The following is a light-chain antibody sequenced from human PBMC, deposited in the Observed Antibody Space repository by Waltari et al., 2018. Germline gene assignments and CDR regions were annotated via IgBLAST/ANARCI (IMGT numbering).Light chain of an antibody. CDR3: QQYDISPPWT. CDR2: GAS. CDR1: QNVVGTY. J-gene: IGKJ1*01. V-gene: IGKV3-20*01. Sequence: EIVFTQSPGILSLSPGDRATLSCRANQNVVGTYLAWYQQKPVQAPRLRSYGASNRATGIPDRFTGGGSGTDFTLTISRLEPDDSAVYYCQQYDISPPWTFGQGTKVEI.